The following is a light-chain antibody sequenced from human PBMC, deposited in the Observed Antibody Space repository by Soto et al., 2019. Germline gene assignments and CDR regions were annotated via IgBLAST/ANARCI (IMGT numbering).Light chain of an antibody. Sequence: IQLTQSPSSLSASVGDRVTISCRASQDISTHLAWFAQKPGRAPQLLIYAASTLHSGVPSRFSGSGSGTDFTLTISSLQPEDFATYYCQHLNTYPITFGAGTRLDSK. CDR2: AAS. CDR1: QDISTH. V-gene: IGKV1-9*01. J-gene: IGKJ5*01. CDR3: QHLNTYPIT.